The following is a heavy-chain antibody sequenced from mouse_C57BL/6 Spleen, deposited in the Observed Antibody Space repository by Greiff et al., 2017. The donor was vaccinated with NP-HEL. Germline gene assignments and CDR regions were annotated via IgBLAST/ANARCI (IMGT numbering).Heavy chain of an antibody. D-gene: IGHD2-10*02. V-gene: IGHV5-4*01. CDR2: ISDGGSYT. J-gene: IGHJ2*01. Sequence: EVKLVESGGGLVKPGGSLKLSCAASGFTFSSYAMSRVRQTPEKRLEWVATISDGGSYTYYPDNVKGRFTISRDNAKNNLYLQMSHLKSEDTAMYYCAREGYGNGFDYWGQGTTLTVSS. CDR3: AREGYGNGFDY. CDR1: GFTFSSYA.